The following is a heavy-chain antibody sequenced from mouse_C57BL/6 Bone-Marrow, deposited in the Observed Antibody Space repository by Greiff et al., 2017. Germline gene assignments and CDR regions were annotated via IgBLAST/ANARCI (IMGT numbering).Heavy chain of an antibody. CDR2: IDPSDSYT. V-gene: IGHV1-50*01. Sequence: QVQLQQSGAELVKPGASVKLSCKASGYTFTSYWMQWVKQRPGQGLEWIGGIDPSDSYTNYNQKIKGKATLTVDTSSSTAYMQLSSLTSEDSAVYYCASYGGYYFDYWGQGTTLTVSS. CDR1: GYTFTSYW. D-gene: IGHD1-2*01. CDR3: ASYGGYYFDY. J-gene: IGHJ2*01.